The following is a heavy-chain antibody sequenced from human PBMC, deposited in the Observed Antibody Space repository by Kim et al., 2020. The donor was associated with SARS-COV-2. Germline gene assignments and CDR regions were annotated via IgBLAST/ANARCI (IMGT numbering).Heavy chain of an antibody. J-gene: IGHJ6*02. V-gene: IGHV1-8*01. D-gene: IGHD3-3*01. CDR3: ARGPREVLRFLEWLLFHGMDV. CDR2: MNPNSGNT. Sequence: ASVNVSCKASGYTFTSYDINWVRQATGQGLEWMGWMNPNSGNTGYAQKFQGRVTMTRNTSISTAYMELSSLRSEDTAVYYCARGPREVLRFLEWLLFHGMDVWGQGTTVTVSS. CDR1: GYTFTSYD.